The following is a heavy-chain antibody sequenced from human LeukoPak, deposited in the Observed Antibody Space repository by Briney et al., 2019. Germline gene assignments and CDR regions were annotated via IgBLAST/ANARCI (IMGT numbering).Heavy chain of an antibody. CDR1: GFTFSSYS. J-gene: IGHJ4*02. V-gene: IGHV3-21*01. Sequence: PGGSLRLSCAASGFTFSSYSMNWVRQAPGKGLEWVSSISSSSIYIYYADSVKGRFTISRDNAKNSLYLQMNSLRAEDTAVYYCASSVQLWFLFDYWGQGTLVTVSS. CDR2: ISSSSIYI. CDR3: ASSVQLWFLFDY. D-gene: IGHD5-18*01.